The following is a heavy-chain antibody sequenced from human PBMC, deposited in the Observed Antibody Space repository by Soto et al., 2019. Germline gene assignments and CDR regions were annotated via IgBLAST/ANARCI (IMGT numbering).Heavy chain of an antibody. Sequence: QVQLQESGPRLVKPSETLSLTCSVSDSSMSPYYWTWFRQAPGKGLEWIGHLLYRGTATYNPSLQGRVTISLDTSKKQVSLQLSSVIAAYTAVYYCAREKDFILGGYAFGYWGPGTMVTVSS. CDR1: DSSMSPYY. D-gene: IGHD1-26*01. J-gene: IGHJ3*01. CDR2: LLYRGTA. CDR3: AREKDFILGGYAFGY. V-gene: IGHV4-59*01.